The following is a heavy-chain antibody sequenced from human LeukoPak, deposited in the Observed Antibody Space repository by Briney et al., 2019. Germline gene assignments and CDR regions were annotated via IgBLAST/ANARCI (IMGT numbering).Heavy chain of an antibody. V-gene: IGHV3-23*01. Sequence: GGSLRLSCAASGFTFTSFGMHWVRQAPGKGLEWVSGISGSGDNTYYADSVKGRFTISRDNSKRMVYLQMNNLRAEDTAVYFCAKDRVVRGIMGAFDPWGQGTLVTVSS. CDR2: ISGSGDNT. CDR3: AKDRVVRGIMGAFDP. J-gene: IGHJ5*02. D-gene: IGHD3-10*01. CDR1: GFTFTSFG.